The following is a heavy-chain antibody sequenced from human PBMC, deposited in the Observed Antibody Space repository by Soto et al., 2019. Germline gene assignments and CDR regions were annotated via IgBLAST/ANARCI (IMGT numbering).Heavy chain of an antibody. D-gene: IGHD2-21*02. CDR2: IKSKTDGGTT. V-gene: IGHV3-15*01. Sequence: PGGSLRISCAASGFTFSNAWMSRVRQAPGKGLEWVGRIKSKTDGGTTDYAAPVKGRFTISRDDSKNTLYLQMNSLKTEDTAVYYCTAVVTARLSDYWGQGTLVTSPQ. J-gene: IGHJ4*02. CDR3: TAVVTARLSDY. CDR1: GFTFSNAW.